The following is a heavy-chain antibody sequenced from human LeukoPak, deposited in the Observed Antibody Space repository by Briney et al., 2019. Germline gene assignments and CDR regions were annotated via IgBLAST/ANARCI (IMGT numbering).Heavy chain of an antibody. J-gene: IGHJ4*02. CDR1: GFTFSSYE. V-gene: IGHV3-48*03. Sequence: GGSLRLSCAASGFTFSSYEMNWVRQAPGKGLEWVSYISSSGSTIYYADSVKGRFTISRDNAKNSLYLQMNSLRAVDTAAYYCASSIVVVPAAMGSFDYWGQGTLVTVSS. D-gene: IGHD2-2*01. CDR2: ISSSGSTI. CDR3: ASSIVVVPAAMGSFDY.